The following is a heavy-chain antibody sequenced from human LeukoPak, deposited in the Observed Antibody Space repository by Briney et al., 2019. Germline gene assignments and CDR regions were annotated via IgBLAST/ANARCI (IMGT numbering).Heavy chain of an antibody. J-gene: IGHJ4*02. Sequence: SETLSLTCTVSGGSISSVGSYWSWIRQHPGKGLEWIGYIYYSGSTYYNPSLKSRVTISVDTSKNQFSLKLSSVTAADTAVYYCARGDVVVTVNSWGQGTLVTVSS. CDR3: ARGDVVVTVNS. V-gene: IGHV4-31*03. CDR1: GGSISSVGSY. CDR2: IYYSGST. D-gene: IGHD2-21*02.